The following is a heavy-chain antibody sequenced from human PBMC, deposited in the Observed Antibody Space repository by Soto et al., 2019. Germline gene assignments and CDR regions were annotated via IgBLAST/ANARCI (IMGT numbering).Heavy chain of an antibody. CDR1: GFIFSFYK. CDR2: FSRGGSPI. D-gene: IGHD6-19*01. V-gene: IGHV3-48*01. Sequence: GGPMRLSCAASGFIFSFYKKTWARQTPGKGLVWLAYFSRGGSPIYYADSVKGRFTVSRDNANNSLSLQLNSLRREDTAVYYCVREGGALLGSGVFDYWGQGT. CDR3: VREGGALLGSGVFDY. J-gene: IGHJ4*02.